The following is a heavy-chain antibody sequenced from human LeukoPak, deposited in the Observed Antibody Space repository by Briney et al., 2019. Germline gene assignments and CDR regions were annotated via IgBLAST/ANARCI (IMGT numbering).Heavy chain of an antibody. CDR2: ISAYNGNT. CDR3: ARVDIVATTLDY. CDR1: GYTFTSYG. D-gene: IGHD5-12*01. V-gene: IGHV1-18*01. J-gene: IGHJ4*02. Sequence: ASVKVSCKASGYTFTSYGISRVRQAPGQGLEWMGWISAYNGNTNYAQKLQGRVTMTTDTSTSTAYMELRSLRSDDTAVYYCARVDIVATTLDYWGQGTLVTVSS.